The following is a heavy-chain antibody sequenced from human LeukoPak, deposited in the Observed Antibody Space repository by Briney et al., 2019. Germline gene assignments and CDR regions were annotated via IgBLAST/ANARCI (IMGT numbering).Heavy chain of an antibody. CDR1: GGSVSSGSYY. J-gene: IGHJ4*02. CDR3: ARIMGHFDF. Sequence: SETLSLTCTVSGGSVSSGSYYWSWIRQPPGKGLEWIGYIYYSGSTDYNPSLKSRVTISVDTSKNQFSLKLTSVTAADTAVYCCARIMGHFDFWGQGTLVTVSS. CDR2: IYYSGST. V-gene: IGHV4-61*01. D-gene: IGHD1-26*01.